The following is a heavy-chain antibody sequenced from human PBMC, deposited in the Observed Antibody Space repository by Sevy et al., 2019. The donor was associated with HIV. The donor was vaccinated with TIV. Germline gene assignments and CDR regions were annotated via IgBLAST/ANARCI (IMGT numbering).Heavy chain of an antibody. Sequence: SETLSLTCTVSGGSISSYYWSWIRQPPGKGLEWIGYIYYSGCTNYNPSLKSRVTISVDTSKNQFSLKLSSVTAADTAVCYCARYKTEGVWSGYYFDYWGQGTLVTVSS. CDR2: IYYSGCT. CDR1: GGSISSYY. D-gene: IGHD3-3*01. V-gene: IGHV4-59*01. J-gene: IGHJ4*02. CDR3: ARYKTEGVWSGYYFDY.